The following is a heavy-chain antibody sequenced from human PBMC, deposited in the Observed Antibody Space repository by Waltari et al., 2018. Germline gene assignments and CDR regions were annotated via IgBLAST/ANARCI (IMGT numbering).Heavy chain of an antibody. CDR2: IYYSASN. Sequence: QLQLQESGPGLVKPSETLSLTCTVSGGSISSSSYYWGWIRQPPGKGLEWIGSIYYSASNYYNPSLKSRVTISVDTSKNQFSLKLSSVTAADPAVYYCARDCVYYYGSGKGFDYWGQGTLVTVSS. CDR3: ARDCVYYYGSGKGFDY. V-gene: IGHV4-39*07. D-gene: IGHD3-10*01. CDR1: GGSISSSSYY. J-gene: IGHJ4*02.